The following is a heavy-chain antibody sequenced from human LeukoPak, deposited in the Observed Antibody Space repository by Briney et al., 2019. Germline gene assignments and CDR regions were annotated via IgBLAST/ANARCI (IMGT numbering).Heavy chain of an antibody. CDR1: GASISSYSHY. Sequence: PSETLSLTCGVSGASISSYSHYWGWIRQPPGQGLEWIVSVYYSGSTYYNPSLKSRVTISIDTSKNQFSLNLRSVTAADTAVYYCARHRSFDYLFPYDYWGQGTLVTVSS. D-gene: IGHD3-9*01. V-gene: IGHV4-39*01. J-gene: IGHJ4*02. CDR3: ARHRSFDYLFPYDY. CDR2: VYYSGST.